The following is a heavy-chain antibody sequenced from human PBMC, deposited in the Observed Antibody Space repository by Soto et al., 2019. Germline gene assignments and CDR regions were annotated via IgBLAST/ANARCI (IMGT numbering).Heavy chain of an antibody. CDR1: GYTFTGYY. CDR3: ARGLRQLVYYYYGMDV. Sequence: QVQLVQSGAEVKKPGASVKVSCKASGYTFTGYYMHWVRQAPGQGLEWMGWINPNSGGTNYAQKVQGWVTMTRDTSISTAYMELSRLRSDDTAVYYCARGLRQLVYYYYGMDVWGQGTTVTVSS. D-gene: IGHD6-13*01. CDR2: INPNSGGT. J-gene: IGHJ6*02. V-gene: IGHV1-2*04.